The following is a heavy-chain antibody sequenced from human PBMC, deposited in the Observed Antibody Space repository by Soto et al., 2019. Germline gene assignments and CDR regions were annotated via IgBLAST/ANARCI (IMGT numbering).Heavy chain of an antibody. D-gene: IGHD5-12*01. CDR2: IIPVLGMA. V-gene: IGHV1-69*08. CDR3: ARELGGYDYLYYYYYMDV. Sequence: QVQLVQSGAEMKKPGSSVKVSCQASGDIFDSLTINGVRQAPGQGLEWMGRIIPVLGMANYAQKFQGRVTIIADKSTSTVYMELSSLTSEDTAVYYCARELGGYDYLYYYYYMDVWGEGTTVTVSS. J-gene: IGHJ6*03. CDR1: GDIFDSLT.